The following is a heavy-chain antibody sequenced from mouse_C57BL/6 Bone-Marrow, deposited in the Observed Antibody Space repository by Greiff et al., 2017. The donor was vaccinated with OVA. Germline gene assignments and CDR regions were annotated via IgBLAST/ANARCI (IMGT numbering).Heavy chain of an antibody. V-gene: IGHV5S21*01. J-gene: IGHJ4*01. CDR3: TRRLDAMDY. CDR2: ISSGGDYI. Sequence: EVKLVESGEGLVKPGGSLKLSCAASGFTFSSYAMSWVRQTPEKRLEWVAYISSGGDYIYYADTVKGRFTISRDNARNTLYLQMSSLKSEDTAIYYCTRRLDAMDYWGQGTAVTVSS. CDR1: GFTFSSYA.